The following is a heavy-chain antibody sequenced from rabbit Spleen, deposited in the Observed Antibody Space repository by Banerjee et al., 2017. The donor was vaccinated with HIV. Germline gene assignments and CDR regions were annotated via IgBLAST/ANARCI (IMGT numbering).Heavy chain of an antibody. CDR2: IYPDSSIST. V-gene: IGHV1S45*01. Sequence: QEQLEESGGGLVKPGASLTLTCTASGFDFSSNAMCWVRQAPGKGLEWIGCIYPDSSISTYYATWAKGRFTISKTSSTAVTLQMTSLAAADTATYFCARDLVGVIGWNFYLWGPGTLVTVS. CDR1: GFDFSSNA. J-gene: IGHJ4*01. D-gene: IGHD1-1*01. CDR3: ARDLVGVIGWNFYL.